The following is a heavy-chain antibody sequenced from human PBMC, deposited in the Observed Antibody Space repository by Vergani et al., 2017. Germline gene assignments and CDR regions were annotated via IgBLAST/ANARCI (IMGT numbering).Heavy chain of an antibody. V-gene: IGHV3-74*01. Sequence: EVQLVESGGGLVQPGGSLRLSCAASGFTFSSSWMHWVRQAPGKGLVWVSRINSDGSSTSYAASVKCRFTISRDNAKNTLYLQINSLRAEDTAVYYCARYPRSYYYYCMDVWGQGTTVTVSS. CDR1: GFTFSSSW. CDR3: ARYPRSYYYYCMDV. J-gene: IGHJ6*02. CDR2: INSDGSST.